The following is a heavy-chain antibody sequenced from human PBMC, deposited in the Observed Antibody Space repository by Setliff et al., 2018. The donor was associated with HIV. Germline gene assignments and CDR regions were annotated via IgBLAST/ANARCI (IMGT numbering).Heavy chain of an antibody. CDR3: ARGRHGLGLDV. D-gene: IGHD3-10*01. V-gene: IGHV4-39*01. J-gene: IGHJ4*02. CDR1: GGSISSRSYY. Sequence: PSETLSLTCTVSGGSISSRSYYWGWIRQPPGKGLEWIGYIYYYSGSTYYNPSLKSRVTISVDTSKNQFSLKLSSVTAADTAVYYCARGRHGLGLDVWGQGTLVTVSS. CDR2: IYYYSGST.